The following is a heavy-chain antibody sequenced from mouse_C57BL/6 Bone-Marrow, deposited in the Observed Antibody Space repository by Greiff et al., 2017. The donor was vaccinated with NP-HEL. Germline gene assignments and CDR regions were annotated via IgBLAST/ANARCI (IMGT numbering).Heavy chain of an antibody. CDR3: VRDLDSSGYGGLFAY. CDR2: IRSKSSNYAS. J-gene: IGHJ3*01. V-gene: IGHV10-3*01. CDR1: GFTFNTYA. D-gene: IGHD3-2*02. Sequence: VQLKESGGGLVQPKGSLKLSCAASGFTFNTYAMHWVRQAPGKGLEWVARIRSKSSNYASYYADSVKDRFTISRDDSQSMLYLQMNNLKTEDTAMYYCVRDLDSSGYGGLFAYWGQGTLVTVSA.